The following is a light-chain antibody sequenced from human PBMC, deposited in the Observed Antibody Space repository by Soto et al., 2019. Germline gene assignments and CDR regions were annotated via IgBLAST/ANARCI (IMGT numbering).Light chain of an antibody. CDR1: QSVRSSH. CDR2: GTS. CDR3: HQDYNSPGT. J-gene: IGKJ1*01. Sequence: EISLTQSPGTLSLSPGQRATLSCRASQSVRSSHLAWFHQRPGQAPSLLFYGTSTRASGIPDRFTGSGSGADITLTIGRLEPEDFAVNYCHQDYNSPGTFGQGTRMEIK. V-gene: IGKV3-20*01.